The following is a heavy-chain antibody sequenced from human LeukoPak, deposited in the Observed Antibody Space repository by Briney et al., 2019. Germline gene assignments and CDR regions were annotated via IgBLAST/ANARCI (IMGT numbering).Heavy chain of an antibody. J-gene: IGHJ4*02. CDR2: IYYRGST. CDR3: ARGIAAAGDPSPIDY. V-gene: IGHV4-59*01. D-gene: IGHD6-13*01. Sequence: NPSETLSLTCTVSGGFISSYYWSWIRQPPGKGLEWIGYIYYRGSTNYNPSLKSRVTISVDTSKNQFSLKLSSVTAADTAVYYCARGIAAAGDPSPIDYWGQGTLVTVSS. CDR1: GGFISSYY.